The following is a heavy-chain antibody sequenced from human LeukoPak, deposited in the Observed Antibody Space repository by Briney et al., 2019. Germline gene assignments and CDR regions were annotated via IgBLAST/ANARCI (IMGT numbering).Heavy chain of an antibody. Sequence: SETLSLTCAVSGVSFNNYYWSWVRQTPGKGLEWIGEINHSGYTNDSPSLKSRVTLSIDTSRKQFSLNLRSVTVADTGIYYCTRRTTGHDYWGQGTRVTVS. CDR2: INHSGYT. CDR3: TRRTTGHDY. V-gene: IGHV4-34*01. CDR1: GVSFNNYY. D-gene: IGHD4-17*01. J-gene: IGHJ4*02.